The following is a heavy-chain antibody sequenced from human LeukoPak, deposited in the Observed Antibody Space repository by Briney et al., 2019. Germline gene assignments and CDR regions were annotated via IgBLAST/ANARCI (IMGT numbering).Heavy chain of an antibody. Sequence: SETLSLTCAVSGGSISSGGYSWSWIRQPPGKGLEWIGYIYHSGSTYYNPSLKSRVTMSVDRSKNQFSLKLSSVTAADTAVYYCARARGSVVAATGEFDPWGQGTLVTVSS. CDR1: GGSISSGGYS. CDR3: ARARGSVVAATGEFDP. D-gene: IGHD2-15*01. V-gene: IGHV4-30-2*01. CDR2: IYHSGST. J-gene: IGHJ5*02.